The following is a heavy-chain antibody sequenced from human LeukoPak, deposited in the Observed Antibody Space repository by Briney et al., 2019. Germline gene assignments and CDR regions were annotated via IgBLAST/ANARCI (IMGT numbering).Heavy chain of an antibody. Sequence: GGSLRLSCAGSGFIFGGYTMNWVRQAPGRGLEWLSYISPSGGNKFYADSVKGRFTIPRDNAKNSVFLQMNSLRVEDTAVYYCASRRSGWPNDAFDIWGQGTMVTVTS. CDR2: ISPSGGNK. CDR1: GFIFGGYT. V-gene: IGHV3-48*04. J-gene: IGHJ3*02. CDR3: ASRRSGWPNDAFDI. D-gene: IGHD6-19*01.